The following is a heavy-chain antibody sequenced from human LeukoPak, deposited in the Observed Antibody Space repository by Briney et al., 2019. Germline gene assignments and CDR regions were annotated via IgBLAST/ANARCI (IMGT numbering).Heavy chain of an antibody. CDR3: ARDGYSSSSYYYMDV. CDR1: GYTFTGYY. D-gene: IGHD6-6*01. Sequence: ASVKVSCKASGYTFTGYYMHWLRQAPGQGLEWMGWINPNSGGTNYAQKFQGRVTMTRDTSISTAYMELSRLRSDDTAVYYCARDGYSSSSYYYMDVWGKGTTVTVSS. J-gene: IGHJ6*03. CDR2: INPNSGGT. V-gene: IGHV1-2*02.